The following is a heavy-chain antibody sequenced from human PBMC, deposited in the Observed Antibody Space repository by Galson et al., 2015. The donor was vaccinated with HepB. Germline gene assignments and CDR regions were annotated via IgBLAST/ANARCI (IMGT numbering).Heavy chain of an antibody. D-gene: IGHD2-15*01. J-gene: IGHJ4*02. CDR2: ISGSGDGT. CDR3: AKDACSGGSCYWTD. V-gene: IGHV3-23*01. Sequence: SLRLSCAASGFTFSNYAMSWVRQAPGKGLEWVSTISGSGDGTYYADSVGGRFTISRDNSKNTLFLQMNSLRAEDTAVYSCAKDACSGGSCYWTDWGQGTLVTVSS. CDR1: GFTFSNYA.